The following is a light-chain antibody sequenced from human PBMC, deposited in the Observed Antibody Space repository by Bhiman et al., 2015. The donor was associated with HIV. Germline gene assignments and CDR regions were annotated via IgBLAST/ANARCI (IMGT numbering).Light chain of an antibody. V-gene: IGLV3-19*01. Sequence: SSELTQDPAVSVALGQTVTITCQGDSLRSYYASWYQQKPGQAPLLVIYGKNNRPSGIPDRFSGSSSGNTASLTITGAQAEDEADYYCNSRDGSGNSFGGGTKLTVL. J-gene: IGLJ2*01. CDR2: GKN. CDR3: NSRDGSGNS. CDR1: SLRSYY.